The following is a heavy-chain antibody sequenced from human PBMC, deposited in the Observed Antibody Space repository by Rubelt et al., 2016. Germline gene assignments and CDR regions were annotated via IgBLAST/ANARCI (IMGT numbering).Heavy chain of an antibody. V-gene: IGHV3-30*04. CDR3: ARAGVTTADAFDI. CDR1: GFTFSSYA. CDR2: ISYDGSNK. D-gene: IGHD4-11*01. Sequence: QVQLVESGGGLVKPGGSLRLSCAASGFTFSSYAMHWVRQAPGKGLEWVAVISYDGSNKYYADSVKGRFTISRDNSKNTRYLQMNSLRAEDTAVYYCARAGVTTADAFDIWGQGTMVTVSS. J-gene: IGHJ3*02.